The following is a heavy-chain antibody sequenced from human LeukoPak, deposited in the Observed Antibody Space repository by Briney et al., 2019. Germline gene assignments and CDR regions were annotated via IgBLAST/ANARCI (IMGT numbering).Heavy chain of an antibody. D-gene: IGHD5-18*01. J-gene: IGHJ4*02. CDR1: GGSFSGYY. CDR3: ARHWVQLNGGYFDY. CDR2: INHSGST. V-gene: IGHV4-34*01. Sequence: SETLSLTCAVYGGSFSGYYWSWIRQPPGKGLEWIGEINHSGSTNYNPSLKSRVTISVDTSKNQFSLKLSSVTAADTAVYYCARHWVQLNGGYFDYWGQGTLVTVSS.